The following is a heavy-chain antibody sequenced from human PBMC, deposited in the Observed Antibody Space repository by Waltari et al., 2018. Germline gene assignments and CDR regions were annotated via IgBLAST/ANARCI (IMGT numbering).Heavy chain of an antibody. J-gene: IGHJ4*02. CDR1: GYSFTSYW. V-gene: IGHV1-69-2*01. CDR2: VDPEDGET. D-gene: IGHD6-19*01. CDR3: ARQIIAVAGTVPY. Sequence: EVQLVQSGAEVKKPGESLKISCKGSGYSFTSYWIDWVQQAPGKGREWMGVVDPEDGETIYEEKFQGRVTITADTSTDTAYMELSSLRSEDTAVYYCARQIIAVAGTVPYWGQGTLVTVSS.